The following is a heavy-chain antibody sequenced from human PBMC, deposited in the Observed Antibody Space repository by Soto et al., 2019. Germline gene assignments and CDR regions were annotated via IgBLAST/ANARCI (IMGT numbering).Heavy chain of an antibody. CDR2: IYHSGST. J-gene: IGHJ5*02. CDR1: GGSISSGGYS. Sequence: SETLSLTCAVSGGSISSGGYSWSWIRQPPGKGLEWIGYIYHSGSTYYNPSLKSRVTISVDRSKNQFSLKLSSVTAADTAVYYCARDRRRPYNWFDPWGQGTLVTVSS. CDR3: ARDRRRPYNWFDP. V-gene: IGHV4-30-2*01.